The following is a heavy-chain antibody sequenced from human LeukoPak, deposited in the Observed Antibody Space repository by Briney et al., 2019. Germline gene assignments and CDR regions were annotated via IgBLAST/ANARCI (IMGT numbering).Heavy chain of an antibody. V-gene: IGHV1-2*02. Sequence: ASVKVSCKASGYTFTGYYMHWVRQAPGQGLEWMGWINPNSGGTNYAQKFQGRVTMTRDTSISTAYMELSRLRSDDTAVYYCARFPYDILTGYYGPLDYWGQGTLVTVSS. CDR3: ARFPYDILTGYYGPLDY. J-gene: IGHJ4*02. CDR2: INPNSGGT. CDR1: GYTFTGYY. D-gene: IGHD3-9*01.